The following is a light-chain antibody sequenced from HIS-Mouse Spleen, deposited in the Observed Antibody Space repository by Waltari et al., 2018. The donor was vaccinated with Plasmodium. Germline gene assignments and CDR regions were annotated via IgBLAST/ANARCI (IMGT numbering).Light chain of an antibody. J-gene: IGLJ3*02. CDR1: ALPKKY. CDR2: EDS. Sequence: SYELTQPPSVSVSPGQTARLTCSGDALPKKYASWYQPKSGQAPVLVIYEDSKRPSGIPERVSGSSSGTMATLTISGAQVEDEADYYCYSTDSSGNHRVFGGGTKLTVL. CDR3: YSTDSSGNHRV. V-gene: IGLV3-10*01.